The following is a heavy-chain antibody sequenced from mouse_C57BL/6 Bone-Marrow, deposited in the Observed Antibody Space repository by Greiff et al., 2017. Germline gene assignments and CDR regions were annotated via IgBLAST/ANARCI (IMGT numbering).Heavy chain of an antibody. CDR1: GFTFSSYG. CDR3: ARQYYGNSPFDY. V-gene: IGHV5-6*01. D-gene: IGHD2-1*01. Sequence: EVKLVESGGDLVKPGGSLKLSCAASGFTFSSYGMSWVRQTPDKRLEWVATISSGGSYTYYPDSVKGRFTISRDNAKNTLYLQMSSLKSEDTAMYYCARQYYGNSPFDYWGQGTTLTVSS. CDR2: ISSGGSYT. J-gene: IGHJ2*01.